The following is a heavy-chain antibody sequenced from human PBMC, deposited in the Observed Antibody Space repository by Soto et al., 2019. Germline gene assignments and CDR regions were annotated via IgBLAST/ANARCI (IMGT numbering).Heavy chain of an antibody. CDR3: ARGARAFDI. Sequence: VQLLESGGGLVQPGGSLRLSCAASGFTFSSYAMSWVRQAPGKGLEWVAVIWYDGSNKYYADSVKGRFTISRDNSKNTLYLQMNSLRAEDTAVYYCARGARAFDIWGQGTMVTVSS. CDR2: IWYDGSNK. J-gene: IGHJ3*02. V-gene: IGHV3-33*08. CDR1: GFTFSSYA.